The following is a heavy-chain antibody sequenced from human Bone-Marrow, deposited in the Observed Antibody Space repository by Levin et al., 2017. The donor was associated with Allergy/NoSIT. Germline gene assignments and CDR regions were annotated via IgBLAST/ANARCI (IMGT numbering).Heavy chain of an antibody. CDR1: GFTFDDYA. Sequence: SLKISCAASGFTFDDYAMHWVRQAPGKGLEWVSGISWNSGSIGYADSVKGRFTISRDNAKNSLYLQMNSLRAEDTALYYCAKDGHSSGWYPHYYYGMDVWGQGTTVTVSS. CDR3: AKDGHSSGWYPHYYYGMDV. CDR2: ISWNSGSI. D-gene: IGHD6-19*01. V-gene: IGHV3-9*01. J-gene: IGHJ6*02.